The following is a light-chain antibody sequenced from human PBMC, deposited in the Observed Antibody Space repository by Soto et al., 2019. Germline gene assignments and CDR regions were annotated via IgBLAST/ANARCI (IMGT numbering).Light chain of an antibody. V-gene: IGKV1-5*01. J-gene: IGKJ1*01. CDR1: QSINSW. CDR3: QQYNSYSPWT. CDR2: DAS. Sequence: DIQMTQSPSTLSASVGDRVTITCRASQSINSWLAWYQQKAGKAPKLLIYDASSLESGVPSRFSGSGSGTEFTLTISSLQPEDFATYYCQQYNSYSPWTFGQGTKVEIK.